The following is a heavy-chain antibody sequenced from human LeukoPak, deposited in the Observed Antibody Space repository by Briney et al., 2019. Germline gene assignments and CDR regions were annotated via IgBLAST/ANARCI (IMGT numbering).Heavy chain of an antibody. CDR2: INPSGGST. V-gene: IGHV1-46*01. CDR1: GYTFTTYY. J-gene: IGHJ6*03. CDR3: ATALPGYYYYYMDV. Sequence: GASVKVSCKASGYTFTTYYMHWVRQAPGQGLEWMGIINPSGGSTTYAQKFQGRVTMTRDTSTSTVYMELSSLRSEDTAVYYCATALPGYYYYYMDVWGKGTTVTVSS.